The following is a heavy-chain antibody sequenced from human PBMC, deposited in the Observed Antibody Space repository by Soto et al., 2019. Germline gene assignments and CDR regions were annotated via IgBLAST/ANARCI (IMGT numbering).Heavy chain of an antibody. CDR3: GRGWNDFPH. V-gene: IGHV1-69*01. CDR2: IIPMSGKA. D-gene: IGHD1-1*01. Sequence: QVQLVQSGAEVKKPGSSVKVSCKATGGTFSSYVISWVRQAPGQGLECMGGIIPMSGKANYAQKFQGRVTITADESTSTTYMELSSLRSDDTAVYYCGRGWNDFPHWGQGTLVTVSS. CDR1: GGTFSSYV. J-gene: IGHJ4*02.